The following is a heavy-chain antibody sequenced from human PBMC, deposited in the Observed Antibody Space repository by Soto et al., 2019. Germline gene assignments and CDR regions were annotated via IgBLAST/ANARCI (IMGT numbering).Heavy chain of an antibody. J-gene: IGHJ4*02. D-gene: IGHD2-21*02. CDR2: ISSSSSFK. CDR3: ARDYGDGDHVDY. V-gene: IGHV3-21*01. CDR1: GFTFSSYI. Sequence: EGSLILSCAASGFTFSSYIMTWVRQAPGKGLEWVSHISSSSSFKYYADSMMGRFTISRDNAKNSLYLQMNSLRAEDTAVYYCARDYGDGDHVDYWGQGTLVTVSS.